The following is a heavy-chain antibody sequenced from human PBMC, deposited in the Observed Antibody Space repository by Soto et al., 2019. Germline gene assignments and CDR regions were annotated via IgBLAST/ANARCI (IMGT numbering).Heavy chain of an antibody. CDR1: GGSISIGGYY. Sequence: TSETLSLTCTVAGGSISIGGYYWSWIRQHPGKGLEWIGYIYYSGSTYYNPSLKSRVTISVDTSKNQFSLKLSSVTAADTAVYYCARGSSGSPLDYWGQGTLVTV. J-gene: IGHJ4*02. D-gene: IGHD3-22*01. CDR2: IYYSGST. CDR3: ARGSSGSPLDY. V-gene: IGHV4-31*03.